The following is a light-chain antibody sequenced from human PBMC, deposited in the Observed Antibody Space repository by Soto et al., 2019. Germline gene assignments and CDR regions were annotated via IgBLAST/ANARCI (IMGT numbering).Light chain of an antibody. Sequence: QSALTQPASVSGSAGQSITISCSGTMRDVGAYNLVSWYQQHPGTAPKLIIYEVRNRPSGISSRFSGSRSGNTASLTISGLQPEDEGDYYCAAWDDRLSGLVFGRGTKLTVL. CDR3: AAWDDRLSGLV. CDR1: MRDVGAYNL. V-gene: IGLV2-14*01. CDR2: EVR. J-gene: IGLJ2*01.